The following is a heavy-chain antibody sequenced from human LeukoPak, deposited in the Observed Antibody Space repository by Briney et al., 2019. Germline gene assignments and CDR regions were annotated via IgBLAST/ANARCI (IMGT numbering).Heavy chain of an antibody. Sequence: SETLSLTCAVYGRSFSGYFWNWIRQPPGKGLEWIGEINHSGSTYYNPSLKSRVTISVDTSKNQFSLKLSSVTAADTAVYYCARVLRDSSGYYCDYWGQGTLVTVSS. D-gene: IGHD3-22*01. CDR2: INHSGST. V-gene: IGHV4-34*09. CDR1: GRSFSGYF. J-gene: IGHJ4*02. CDR3: ARVLRDSSGYYCDY.